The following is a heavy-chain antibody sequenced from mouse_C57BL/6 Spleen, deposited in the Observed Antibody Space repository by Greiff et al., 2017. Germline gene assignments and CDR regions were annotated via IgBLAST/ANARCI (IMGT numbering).Heavy chain of an antibody. Sequence: EVKLMESGGGLVQPGGSMKLSCAASGFTFSDAWMDWVRQSPEKGLEWVAEIRNKANNHATYYAESVKGRFTISRDDSKSSVYLQMNCLRAECAGIYYCTRSYYGYQFAYWGQGTLVTVSA. CDR1: GFTFSDAW. D-gene: IGHD2-9*01. CDR2: IRNKANNHAT. CDR3: TRSYYGYQFAY. V-gene: IGHV6-6*01. J-gene: IGHJ3*01.